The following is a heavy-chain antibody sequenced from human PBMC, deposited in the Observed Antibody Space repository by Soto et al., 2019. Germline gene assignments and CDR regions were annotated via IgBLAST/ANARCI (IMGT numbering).Heavy chain of an antibody. Sequence: QVQLQQWGAGLLKPSETLSLTCAVYGGSFNDYYWSWIRQPPGKGLEWMGEVNHTGHNNYNPSLKSRVTISVDTSKNQFSLMLSSVTAAETAVYYCARSGHLFDSWGQRILVTVS. CDR3: ARSGHLFDS. J-gene: IGHJ4*02. CDR2: VNHTGHN. CDR1: GGSFNDYY. V-gene: IGHV4-34*01. D-gene: IGHD3-10*01.